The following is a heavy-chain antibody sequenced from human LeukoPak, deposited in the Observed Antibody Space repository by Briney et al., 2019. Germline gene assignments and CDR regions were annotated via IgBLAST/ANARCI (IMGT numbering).Heavy chain of an antibody. CDR2: ISSSGST. J-gene: IGHJ6*03. Sequence: SETLSLTCTVSGDSISSGDYYWSWIRQPAGKGLEWIGRISSSGSTNYNPSLKSRVTISVDTSKNQFSLKLSSVTAADTAVYYCARADYGSGSYFYYYYYMDVWGKGTTVTISS. CDR3: ARADYGSGSYFYYYYYMDV. V-gene: IGHV4-61*02. CDR1: GDSISSGDYY. D-gene: IGHD3-10*01.